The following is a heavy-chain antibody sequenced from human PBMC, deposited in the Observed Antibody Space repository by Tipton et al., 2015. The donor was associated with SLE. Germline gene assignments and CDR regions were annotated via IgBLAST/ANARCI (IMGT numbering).Heavy chain of an antibody. Sequence: TLSLTCTVSGDSVTDDYWIWIRQPPGKGLEWIGRIHDSGSTNYNPSLKSRVTISVDTSKNQFSLELSSVTAADTAVYYCARGGSRGFDYWGQGTLVTVSS. V-gene: IGHV4-59*02. CDR1: GDSVTDDY. D-gene: IGHD3-10*01. J-gene: IGHJ4*02. CDR2: IHDSGST. CDR3: ARGGSRGFDY.